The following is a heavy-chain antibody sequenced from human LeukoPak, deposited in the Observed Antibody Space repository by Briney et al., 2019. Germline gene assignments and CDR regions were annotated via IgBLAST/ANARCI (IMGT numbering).Heavy chain of an antibody. CDR1: GGSISSGSYY. CDR2: IYTSGST. V-gene: IGHV4-61*02. Sequence: SSETLSLTCTVSGGSISSGSYYWSWIRQPAGKGLEWIGRIYTSGSTNYNPSLKSRVTISVDTSKNQFSLKLSSVTAADTAVYYCARLLIYDFWSGYSSFDYWGQGTLVTVSS. J-gene: IGHJ4*02. CDR3: ARLLIYDFWSGYSSFDY. D-gene: IGHD3-3*01.